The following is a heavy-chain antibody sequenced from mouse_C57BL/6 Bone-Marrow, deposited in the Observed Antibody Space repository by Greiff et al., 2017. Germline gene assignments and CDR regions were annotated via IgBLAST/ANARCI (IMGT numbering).Heavy chain of an antibody. CDR3: ARLAVVASHFDY. CDR2: INPGSGGT. J-gene: IGHJ2*01. Sequence: VQLQQSGAELVRPGTSVKVSCKASGYAFTNYLIEWVKQRPGQGLEWIGVINPGSGGTNYNEKFKGKATLTADKSSSTAYMQLSSLTSEDSAVYFCARLAVVASHFDYWGQGTTLTVSS. CDR1: GYAFTNYL. D-gene: IGHD1-1*01. V-gene: IGHV1-54*01.